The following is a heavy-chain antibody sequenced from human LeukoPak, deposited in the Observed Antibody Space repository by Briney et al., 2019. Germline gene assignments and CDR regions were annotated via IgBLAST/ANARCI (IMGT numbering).Heavy chain of an antibody. D-gene: IGHD4-17*01. Sequence: SETLSLTCAVSGGSISSSNWWSWVRQPPGKGQEWIGEIYHSGSTNYNPSLKSRVTISVDKSKNQFSLKLSSVTAADTAVYYCAGTARRTANPPDYWGQGTLVTVSS. CDR1: GGSISSSNW. CDR2: IYHSGST. CDR3: AGTARRTANPPDY. J-gene: IGHJ4*02. V-gene: IGHV4-4*02.